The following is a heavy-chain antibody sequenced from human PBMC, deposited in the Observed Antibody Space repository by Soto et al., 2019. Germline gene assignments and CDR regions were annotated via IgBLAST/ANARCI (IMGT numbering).Heavy chain of an antibody. Sequence: GESLKISCKGSGYSFTSYWIGWVRQMPGKGLEWMGIIYPGDSDTRYSPSFQGQVTISADKSISTAYLQWSSLRASDTAMYYCARHLQGGSSHYYGMDVWGQGTTVTVSS. CDR2: IYPGDSDT. J-gene: IGHJ6*02. CDR3: ARHLQGGSSHYYGMDV. D-gene: IGHD6-6*01. V-gene: IGHV5-51*01. CDR1: GYSFTSYW.